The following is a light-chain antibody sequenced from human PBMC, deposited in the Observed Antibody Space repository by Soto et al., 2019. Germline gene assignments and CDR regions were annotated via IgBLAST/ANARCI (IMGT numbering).Light chain of an antibody. J-gene: IGKJ2*01. CDR3: QQYYSNPRT. CDR1: QSVLYTSNNKNY. V-gene: IGKV4-1*01. Sequence: DIVMTQSPDSLAVSLGERATINCKSSQSVLYTSNNKNYLAWYQHKPGQPPKLLIYWASTRESGVPDRFSGSGSGTDFTLTISSLQAEDVAIYYCQQYYSNPRTFGQGTKLEIK. CDR2: WAS.